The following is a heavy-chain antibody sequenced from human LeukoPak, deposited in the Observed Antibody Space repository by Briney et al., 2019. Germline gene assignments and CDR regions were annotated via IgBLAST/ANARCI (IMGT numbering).Heavy chain of an antibody. CDR3: TRAYTTSWYGYYMDV. CDR1: GFTFGDYA. Sequence: SLRLSCTASGFTFGDYAMSWVRQAPGKGLEWVGFIRSKAYGGTTEYAASVKGRFTISRDDSKSIAYLQMNSLETEETAVYYCTRAYTTSWYGYYMDVWGKGTTVTISS. CDR2: IRSKAYGGTT. D-gene: IGHD6-13*01. V-gene: IGHV3-49*04. J-gene: IGHJ6*03.